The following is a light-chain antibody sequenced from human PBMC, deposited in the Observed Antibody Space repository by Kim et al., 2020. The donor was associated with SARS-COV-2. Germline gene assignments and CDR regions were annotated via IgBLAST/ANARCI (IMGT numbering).Light chain of an antibody. Sequence: LSLSPGGRATLSSRASLSLSNYLAWYQQKPGQAPRLLIYDASNRATGVPARFSGSGSGTDFTLTINSLEPEDFAVYYCQQRTNGYSFGQGTKLEI. V-gene: IGKV3-11*01. CDR2: DAS. CDR1: LSLSNY. CDR3: QQRTNGYS. J-gene: IGKJ2*03.